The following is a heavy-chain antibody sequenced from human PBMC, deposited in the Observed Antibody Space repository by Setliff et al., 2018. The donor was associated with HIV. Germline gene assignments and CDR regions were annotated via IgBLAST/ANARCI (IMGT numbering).Heavy chain of an antibody. CDR1: GFTVSSHY. CDR3: AREVAADGTYFDY. V-gene: IGHV3-53*05. J-gene: IGHJ4*01. CDR2: MYSGGRT. D-gene: IGHD6-13*01. Sequence: PGGSLRLSCAASGFTVSSHYMSWVRQAPGKGLEWVSVMYSGGRTYHADSVKGRFTISRDNSKNTLYLQMNSLRAEDSAVYYCAREVAADGTYFDYWGQGALVTVSS.